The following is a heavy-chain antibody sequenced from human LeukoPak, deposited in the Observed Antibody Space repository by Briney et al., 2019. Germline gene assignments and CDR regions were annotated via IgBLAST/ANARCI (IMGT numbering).Heavy chain of an antibody. Sequence: GGSLRLSCAASGFTLSSYSMNWVRQAPGKGLEWVSSISSSSSYIYYADSVKGRFTISRDNAKNSLYLQMNSLRAEDTAVYYCARSSTVPNPDYWGQGTLVTVSS. D-gene: IGHD4-17*01. J-gene: IGHJ4*02. CDR2: ISSSSSYI. CDR1: GFTLSSYS. V-gene: IGHV3-21*01. CDR3: ARSSTVPNPDY.